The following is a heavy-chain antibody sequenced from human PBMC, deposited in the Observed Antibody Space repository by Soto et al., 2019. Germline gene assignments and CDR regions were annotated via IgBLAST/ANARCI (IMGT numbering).Heavy chain of an antibody. V-gene: IGHV1-58*01. J-gene: IGHJ4*02. D-gene: IGHD2-21*02. Sequence: QLVESGPEVKKPGTSVKVSCKASGFTFTSSAVQWVRQARGQRLEWIGWIVVGSGNTNYAQKFQERVTITRDMSTSTAYMELSSLRSEDTAVYYCAALKDCGGDCYLFDYWGQGTLVTVSS. CDR3: AALKDCGGDCYLFDY. CDR2: IVVGSGNT. CDR1: GFTFTSSA.